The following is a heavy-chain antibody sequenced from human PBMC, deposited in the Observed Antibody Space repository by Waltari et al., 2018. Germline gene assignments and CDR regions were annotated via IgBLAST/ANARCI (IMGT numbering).Heavy chain of an antibody. Sequence: RQAPGQGLEWVSAISGSGGSTYYADSVKGRFTISRDNSKNTLYLQMNSLRAEDTAVYYCAKLQVRDYDFWSGYSRGAFDIWGQGTMVTVSS. CDR3: AKLQVRDYDFWSGYSRGAFDI. V-gene: IGHV3-23*01. D-gene: IGHD3-3*01. CDR2: ISGSGGST. J-gene: IGHJ3*02.